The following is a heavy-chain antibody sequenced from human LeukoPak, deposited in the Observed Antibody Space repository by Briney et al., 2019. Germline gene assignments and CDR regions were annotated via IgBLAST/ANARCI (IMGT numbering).Heavy chain of an antibody. V-gene: IGHV1-2*02. CDR3: AREISGYSDY. CDR1: GYTFTGYY. CDR2: INANSGDT. D-gene: IGHD3-22*01. J-gene: IGHJ4*02. Sequence: ASVKVSCKASGYTFTGYYMHWVRQAPGQGLEWMGWINANSGDTNYAQKFQGRVTMTRDASISTAYMELSRLRSDDTAMYYCAREISGYSDYWGQGTLVTVSS.